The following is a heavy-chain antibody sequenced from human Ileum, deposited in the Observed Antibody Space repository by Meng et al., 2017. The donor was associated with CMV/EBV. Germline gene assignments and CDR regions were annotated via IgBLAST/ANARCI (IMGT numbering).Heavy chain of an antibody. J-gene: IGHJ6*02. CDR1: GFTFSSYW. V-gene: IGHV3-7*01. D-gene: IGHD5-18*01. Sequence: GESLKISCAASGFTFSSYWMSWVRQAPGKGLEWVANIKQDGSEKYYVDSVKGRFTISRDNAKNSLYLQMNSLRAEDTAVYYCARELSGSSDVPRDYYFYGMDVWGQGTTVTVSS. CDR2: IKQDGSEK. CDR3: ARELSGSSDVPRDYYFYGMDV.